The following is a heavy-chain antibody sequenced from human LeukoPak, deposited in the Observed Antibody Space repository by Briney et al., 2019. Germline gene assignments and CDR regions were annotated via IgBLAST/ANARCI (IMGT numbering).Heavy chain of an antibody. Sequence: AGGSLRLSCAASGFTFSSYAMSWVRQAPGKGLEWVSVISGNSGSTYYADSVKGRFTISRDNSKNILYLEMNSLRAEDTAVYYCARHYSSGWFDYWGQGTLVTVSS. CDR2: ISGNSGST. D-gene: IGHD6-19*01. CDR3: ARHYSSGWFDY. CDR1: GFTFSSYA. J-gene: IGHJ4*02. V-gene: IGHV3-23*01.